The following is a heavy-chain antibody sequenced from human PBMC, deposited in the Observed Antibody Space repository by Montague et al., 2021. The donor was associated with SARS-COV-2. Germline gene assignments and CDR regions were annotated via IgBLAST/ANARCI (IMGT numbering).Heavy chain of an antibody. CDR2: IDASGTT. V-gene: IGHV4-61*02. CDR3: ARSAFRHFDRPGMDV. Sequence: TLSLTCTVSGGSIRSDGFYWNWIRQPAGKGLEWIGRIDASGTTNYKPSLKSRVIISLDRSKNQFPLKLSSVIAADTAVCYCARSAFRHFDRPGMDVWGQGTTVTVSS. CDR1: GGSIRSDGFY. D-gene: IGHD3-9*01. J-gene: IGHJ6*02.